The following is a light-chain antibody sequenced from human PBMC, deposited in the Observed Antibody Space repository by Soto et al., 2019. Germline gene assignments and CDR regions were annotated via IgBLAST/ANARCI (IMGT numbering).Light chain of an antibody. J-gene: IGKJ5*01. CDR2: ATS. CDR3: QQSYKMPS. V-gene: IGKV1-39*01. Sequence: EIPLTQSPSSLAASVGDRLTLTCRASRNVSIYLNWYQHKPGKGPTLLIHATSNLQSGVPSRFSGSGSGTEFTLTISSLEPEDFGTYYCQQSYKMPSFGQGTRLESK. CDR1: RNVSIY.